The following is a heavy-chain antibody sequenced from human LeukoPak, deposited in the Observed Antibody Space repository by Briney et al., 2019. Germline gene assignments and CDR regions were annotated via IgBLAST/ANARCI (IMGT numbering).Heavy chain of an antibody. D-gene: IGHD3-22*01. CDR1: GYSLSASGVG. J-gene: IGHJ6*02. V-gene: IGHV2-5*02. CDR3: PHQSPATDYYDSSGYYYYYGMDV. CDR2: IYWDDAK. Sequence: ESGPTLVKPTQTLTLTCTFSGYSLSASGVGMGWIRQSPGKALEWLALIYWDDAKRYSPSLKSRLTITKDTSKNQVVLTMTNMDPVDTATYYCPHQSPATDYYDSSGYYYYYGMDVWGQGITVIVSS.